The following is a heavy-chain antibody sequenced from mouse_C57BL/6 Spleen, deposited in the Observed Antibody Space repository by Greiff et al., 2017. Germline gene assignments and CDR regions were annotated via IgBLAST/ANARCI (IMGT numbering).Heavy chain of an antibody. CDR1: GYSFTGYY. D-gene: IGHD2-5*01. Sequence: DVQLQESGPELVKPGASVKISCKASGYSFTGYYMNWVKQSPEKSLEWIGEINPSTGGTTYNQKVKAKATLTVDKSSSTAYMQLKSLTSEDSAVYYCARIYSNVGWYFDVWGTGTTVTVSS. CDR3: ARIYSNVGWYFDV. J-gene: IGHJ1*03. V-gene: IGHV1-42*01. CDR2: INPSTGGT.